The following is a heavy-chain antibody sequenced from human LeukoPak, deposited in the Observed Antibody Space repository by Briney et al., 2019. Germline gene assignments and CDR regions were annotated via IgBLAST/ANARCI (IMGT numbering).Heavy chain of an antibody. J-gene: IGHJ5*02. V-gene: IGHV4-4*07. CDR2: IYTSGST. D-gene: IGHD1-26*01. CDR3: ARVSGNYYEICFDP. Sequence: SETLSLTCTVSGGSISSYYWSWIRQPAGKGLEWIGRIYTSGSTNYNPSLKSRVTMSVDTSKNQFSLKLSSVTAADTAVHYCARVSGNYYEICFDPWGQGTLVTVSS. CDR1: GGSISSYY.